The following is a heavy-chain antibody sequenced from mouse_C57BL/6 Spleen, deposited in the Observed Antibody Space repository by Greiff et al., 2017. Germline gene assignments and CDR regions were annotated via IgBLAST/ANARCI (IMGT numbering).Heavy chain of an antibody. V-gene: IGHV1-81*01. D-gene: IGHD1-1*01. Sequence: VKVVESGAELARPGASVKLSCKASGYTFPSYGISWVKQRTGQGLEWIGEIYPRSGNTYYNEKFKGKATLTADKSSSTAYMELRSLTSEDSAVYFCARYRLTTVVAPYAMDYWGQGTSVTVSS. CDR3: ARYRLTTVVAPYAMDY. CDR1: GYTFPSYG. CDR2: IYPRSGNT. J-gene: IGHJ4*01.